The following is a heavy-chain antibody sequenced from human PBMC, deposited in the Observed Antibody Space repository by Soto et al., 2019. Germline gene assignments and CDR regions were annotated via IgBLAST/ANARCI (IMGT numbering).Heavy chain of an antibody. CDR1: GDSVSSNSAA. CDR3: ARGAGAAYDFWSGYYGYFDY. D-gene: IGHD3-3*01. V-gene: IGHV6-1*01. J-gene: IGHJ4*02. CDR2: TYYRSKWYN. Sequence: SQTLSLTCAISGDSVSSNSAAWNWIRQSPSRGLEWLGRTYYRSKWYNDYAVSVKSRITINPYTSKNQFSLQLNSVTPEDTAVYYCARGAGAAYDFWSGYYGYFDYWGQGTLVTVSS.